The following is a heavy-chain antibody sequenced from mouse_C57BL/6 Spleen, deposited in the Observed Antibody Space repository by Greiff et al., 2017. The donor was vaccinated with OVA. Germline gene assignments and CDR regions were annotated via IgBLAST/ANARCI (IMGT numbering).Heavy chain of an antibody. Sequence: EVHLVESGGGLVKPGGSLKLSCAASGFTFSSYAMSWVRQTPEKRLEWVATISDGGSYTYYPDNVKGRSTISRDNAKNNLYLQMSHLTSEDTAMYYCARDRNYYGSSSFDYWGQGTTLTVSS. CDR2: ISDGGSYT. V-gene: IGHV5-4*01. D-gene: IGHD1-1*01. CDR1: GFTFSSYA. J-gene: IGHJ2*01. CDR3: ARDRNYYGSSSFDY.